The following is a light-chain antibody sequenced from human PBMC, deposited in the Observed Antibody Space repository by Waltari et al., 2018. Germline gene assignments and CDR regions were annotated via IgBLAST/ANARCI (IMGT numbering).Light chain of an antibody. J-gene: IGLJ1*01. CDR3: SSYTTSSAPGV. CDR2: EVS. Sequence: QSALTQPASVSGSPGQSITISCSGTDIDVGAYGFVSWYQQHPGKAPHLIIYEVSNRPSGISNRFSASKSGNTASLTISGLQAEDEADYYCSSYTTSSAPGVFGTGTRVTVL. CDR1: DIDVGAYGF. V-gene: IGLV2-14*01.